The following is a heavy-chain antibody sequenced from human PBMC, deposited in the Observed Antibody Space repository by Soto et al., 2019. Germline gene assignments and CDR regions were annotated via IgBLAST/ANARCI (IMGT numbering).Heavy chain of an antibody. J-gene: IGHJ4*02. CDR1: GFTFSSYG. D-gene: IGHD6-19*01. V-gene: IGHV3-33*01. Sequence: QVQLVESGGGVVQPGRSLRLSCAASGFTFSSYGMHWVRQAPGKGLEWVAVIWYDGSNKYYADSVKGRFTISRDNSKNTLYLQMDSLRAEDTAVYYCARESVGAVALSDYWGQGTLVTVSS. CDR3: ARESVGAVALSDY. CDR2: IWYDGSNK.